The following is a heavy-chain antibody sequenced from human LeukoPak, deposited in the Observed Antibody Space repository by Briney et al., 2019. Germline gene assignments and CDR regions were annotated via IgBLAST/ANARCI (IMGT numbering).Heavy chain of an antibody. J-gene: IGHJ6*03. Sequence: SVKVSCKASGGTFSSYAISWVRQAPGQGLEWMGGIIPIFGTANYAQKFQGRVTITADESTSTAYMELSSLRSEDTAVYYCASNDYGGNSGNYYYYMDVWGKGTTVTVSS. CDR1: GGTFSSYA. D-gene: IGHD4-23*01. CDR3: ASNDYGGNSGNYYYYMDV. CDR2: IIPIFGTA. V-gene: IGHV1-69*13.